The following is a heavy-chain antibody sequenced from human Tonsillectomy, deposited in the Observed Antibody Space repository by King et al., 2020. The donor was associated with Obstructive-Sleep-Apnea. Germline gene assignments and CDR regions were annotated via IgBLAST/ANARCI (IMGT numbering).Heavy chain of an antibody. V-gene: IGHV4-39*01. J-gene: IGHJ5*02. CDR3: ARSKLGRWFDP. CDR1: GGSISSTSY. CDR2: IYYSGST. Sequence: LQLQESGPGLVKPSETLSLTCTVSGGSISSTSYWGWIRQPPGKGLEWIRSIYYSGSTYYNPSLKSRVTISVDTSKNQFSLKVSSVTAADTAVYYCARSKLGRWFDPWGQGTLVTVSS. D-gene: IGHD6-13*01.